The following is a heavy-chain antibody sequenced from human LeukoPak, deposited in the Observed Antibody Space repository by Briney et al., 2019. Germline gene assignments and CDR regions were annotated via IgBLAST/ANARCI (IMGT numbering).Heavy chain of an antibody. Sequence: GESLKISCKGSGYSFTSYWIGWGRQMPGKGLEWMGIIYPGDSDTRYSPSFQGQVTISADKSISTAYLQWSSLKASDTTMYYCARRERSGAVAATIIDYWGQGTLVTVSS. D-gene: IGHD6-19*01. V-gene: IGHV5-51*01. J-gene: IGHJ4*02. CDR1: GYSFTSYW. CDR2: IYPGDSDT. CDR3: ARRERSGAVAATIIDY.